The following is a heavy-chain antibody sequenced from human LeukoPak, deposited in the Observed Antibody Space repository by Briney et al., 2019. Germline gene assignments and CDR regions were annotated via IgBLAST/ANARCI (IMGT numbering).Heavy chain of an antibody. J-gene: IGHJ6*03. V-gene: IGHV3-30*02. CDR2: IRYDGNDK. D-gene: IGHD2-2*01. CDR3: ARDSCSSTSCYHGGANYMDV. Sequence: GGSLRLSCAASGFTFSDYGMHWVRQTPGKGLECVAFIRYDGNDKYFADSVKGRFTVSRDNSKNSLYLQMNSLRAEDTAVYYCARDSCSSTSCYHGGANYMDVWGKGTTVTISS. CDR1: GFTFSDYG.